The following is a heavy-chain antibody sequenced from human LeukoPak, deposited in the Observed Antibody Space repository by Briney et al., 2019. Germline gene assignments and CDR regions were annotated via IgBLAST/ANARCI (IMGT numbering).Heavy chain of an antibody. CDR2: IYSGGSI. J-gene: IGHJ4*02. CDR3: ARDSVGAGYSDY. Sequence: GGSLRLSCAASGFTVSSNYMNWVRQAPGKGLEWVSVIYSGGSIYHADSVKGRFTTSRDNSKNTLYLQMDSLRAEDTAVYYCARDSVGAGYSDYWGQGTLVTVSS. V-gene: IGHV3-53*01. CDR1: GFTVSSNY. D-gene: IGHD1-26*01.